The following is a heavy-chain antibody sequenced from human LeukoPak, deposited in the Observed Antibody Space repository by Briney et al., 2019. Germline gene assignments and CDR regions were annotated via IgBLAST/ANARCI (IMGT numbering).Heavy chain of an antibody. Sequence: GGSLRLSCAASGFTFSSYAMSWVRQAPGKGLEWVSAISGSGGSTYYADSVKGRFTISRDNSKNTLYLQMNSLRAEDTAVYYCARTPYYDYVWGSLSRYSALHSWGQGTLVTVSS. J-gene: IGHJ5*02. CDR3: ARTPYYDYVWGSLSRYSALHS. D-gene: IGHD3-16*01. V-gene: IGHV3-23*01. CDR2: ISGSGGST. CDR1: GFTFSSYA.